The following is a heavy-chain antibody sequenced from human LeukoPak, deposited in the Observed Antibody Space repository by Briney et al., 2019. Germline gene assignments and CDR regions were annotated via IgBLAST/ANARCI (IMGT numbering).Heavy chain of an antibody. CDR2: INAGNGNT. CDR1: GYTFTSYA. J-gene: IGHJ4*02. V-gene: IGHV1-3*01. D-gene: IGHD3-22*01. Sequence: ASVKVSCKASGYTFTSYAMHWVRQAPGQRLEWMGWINAGNGNTKYSQKFQGRDTITRDTSASTAYMELSSLRSEDTAVYYCARFSDYYDSSGYLFDYWGQGTLVTVSS. CDR3: ARFSDYYDSSGYLFDY.